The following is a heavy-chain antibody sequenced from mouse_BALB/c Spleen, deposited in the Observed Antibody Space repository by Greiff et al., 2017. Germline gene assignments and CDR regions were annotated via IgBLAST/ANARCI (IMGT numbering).Heavy chain of an antibody. CDR2: IWAGGST. CDR3: ALAVRREDYFDY. D-gene: IGHD2-14*01. V-gene: IGHV2-9*02. J-gene: IGHJ2*01. CDR1: GFSLTSYG. Sequence: QVHVKQSGPGLVAPSQSLSITCTVSGFSLTSYGVHWVRQPPGKGLEWLGVIWAGGSTNYNSALMSRLSISKDNSKSQVFLKMNSLQTDDTAMYYCALAVRREDYFDYWGQGTTLTVSS.